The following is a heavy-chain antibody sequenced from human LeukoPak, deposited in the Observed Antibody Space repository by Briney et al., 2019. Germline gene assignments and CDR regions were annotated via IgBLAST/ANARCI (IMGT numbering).Heavy chain of an antibody. Sequence: GSLRLSCAASGFTVSSHYMNWVRQAPGKGLQWVSVLYSDGTTYYADSVKGRFTISRDNSKSTLFLQMNSLRVEDTAVYFCARVTYYRVTADQITDAFDVWGRGTVVTVSS. V-gene: IGHV3-66*01. J-gene: IGHJ3*01. CDR2: LYSDGTT. D-gene: IGHD2-21*02. CDR3: ARVTYYRVTADQITDAFDV. CDR1: GFTVSSHY.